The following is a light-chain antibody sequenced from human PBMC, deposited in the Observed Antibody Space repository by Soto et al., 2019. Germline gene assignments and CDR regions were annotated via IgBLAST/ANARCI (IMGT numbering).Light chain of an antibody. Sequence: DIVMTQSPDSLAVSLGERATINCKSSQSVLHSSNNKNYLAWYQQKPGQPPKLLIYWASIRESGVPDRFSGSESGTDFTLTISSLQAEDVAVYYCQQYFSTPLTFGGGTKVEI. CDR3: QQYFSTPLT. CDR2: WAS. J-gene: IGKJ4*01. V-gene: IGKV4-1*01. CDR1: QSVLHSSNNKNY.